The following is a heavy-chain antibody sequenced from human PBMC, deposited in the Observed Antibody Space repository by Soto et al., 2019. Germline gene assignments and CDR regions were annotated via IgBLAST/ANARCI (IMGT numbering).Heavy chain of an antibody. CDR2: ISGSGGST. V-gene: IGHV3-23*01. CDR1: GFTFSSYA. Sequence: HPGGSLRLSCAASGFTFSSYAMSWVRQAPGKGLEWVSGISGSGGSTYYADSVKGRFTISRDNSKNTLYLQMNSLRAEDTAAYYCAKGDANTVIWFDYWGQGTLVTVSS. CDR3: AKGDANTVIWFDY. J-gene: IGHJ4*02. D-gene: IGHD5-18*01.